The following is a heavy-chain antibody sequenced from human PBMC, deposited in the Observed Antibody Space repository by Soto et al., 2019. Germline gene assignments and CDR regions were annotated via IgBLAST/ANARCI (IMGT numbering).Heavy chain of an antibody. J-gene: IGHJ1*01. D-gene: IGHD4-17*01. Sequence: PSETLSVTCAVYGGSFSSYYLSWIRQPPGKGLEWIGYIYYSGSTNYNPSLKSRVTISVDTSKNQFSLKLSSVTAADTAVYYCARSRTTVTPSGFQHRGQGTLVTVSS. CDR2: IYYSGST. CDR1: GGSFSSYY. CDR3: ARSRTTVTPSGFQH. V-gene: IGHV4-59*01.